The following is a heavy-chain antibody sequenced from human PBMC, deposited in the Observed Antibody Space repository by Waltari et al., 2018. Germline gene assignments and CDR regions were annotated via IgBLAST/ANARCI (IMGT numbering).Heavy chain of an antibody. J-gene: IGHJ6*02. D-gene: IGHD5-18*01. CDR2: INPSGGST. V-gene: IGHV1-46*01. CDR3: ARDMGSGYRYGYYYYGMDV. Sequence: QVQLVQSGAEVKKPGASVKVSCPASGYFFSSYYMHWVRQAPGQGHEWMGFINPSGGSTTYAQNLQGRITVTSYTSTNTVYMELSSLRSEDTAVYFCARDMGSGYRYGYYYYGMDVWGQGTTVTVSS. CDR1: GYFFSSYY.